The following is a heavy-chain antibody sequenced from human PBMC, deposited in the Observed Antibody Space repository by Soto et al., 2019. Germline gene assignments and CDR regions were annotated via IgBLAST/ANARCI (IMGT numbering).Heavy chain of an antibody. D-gene: IGHD1-7*01. Sequence: LSQTLSLTCAISGDSVSSNSAAWNWTRQSPSRGLEWLGRTYYRSKWYNDSAVSVKSRITINPDTSKNQFSLQLNSVAPEDTAVYYCARGTGTLGSGGQGSLVTVSS. CDR1: GDSVSSNSAA. V-gene: IGHV6-1*01. CDR3: ARGTGTLGS. CDR2: TYYRSKWYN. J-gene: IGHJ4*02.